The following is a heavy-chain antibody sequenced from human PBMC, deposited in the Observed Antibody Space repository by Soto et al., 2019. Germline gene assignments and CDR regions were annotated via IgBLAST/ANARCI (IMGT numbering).Heavy chain of an antibody. V-gene: IGHV3-30*18. J-gene: IGHJ3*02. CDR3: AKASHCNKGRCSLGLIGDRAFDI. CDR2: ISYDGSKK. D-gene: IGHD2-8*01. CDR1: GLTFSAYG. Sequence: LGGSLRLSCEASGLTFSAYGMHWVRQAPGKGLEWVATISYDGSKKYFGDSVKGRFTISRDNSKSTLYLEMNSLRTEDTAVYYCAKASHCNKGRCSLGLIGDRAFDIWGQGTMVTVSS.